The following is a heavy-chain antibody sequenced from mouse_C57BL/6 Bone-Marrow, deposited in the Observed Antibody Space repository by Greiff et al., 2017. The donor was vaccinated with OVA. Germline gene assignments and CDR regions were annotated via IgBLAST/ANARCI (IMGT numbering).Heavy chain of an antibody. J-gene: IGHJ2*01. D-gene: IGHD2-3*01. Sequence: VQLKQSGAELVRPGASVKLSCTASGFNIKDDYMHWVKQRPEQGLEWIGWIDPENGDTEYASKFQGKATITADTSSNTAYLQLSSLTSEDTAVYYCTSIYDGYYDYWGQGTTLTVSS. CDR2: IDPENGDT. CDR3: TSIYDGYYDY. CDR1: GFNIKDDY. V-gene: IGHV14-4*01.